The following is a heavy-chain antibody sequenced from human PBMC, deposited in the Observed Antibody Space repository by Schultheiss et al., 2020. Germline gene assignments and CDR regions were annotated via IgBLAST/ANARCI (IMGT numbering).Heavy chain of an antibody. D-gene: IGHD2-15*01. CDR2: IYTSGST. J-gene: IGHJ5*02. CDR3: ARRSIYCSGGSCYIGP. CDR1: GGSISSCSYY. Sequence: SETLSLTCSVSGGSISSCSYYWSWIRQPAGKGLEWIGRIYTSGSTNYNPSLKSRVTISVDTSKNQFSLKLSSVTAADTAVYYCARRSIYCSGGSCYIGPWGQGTMVTVSS. V-gene: IGHV4-61*02.